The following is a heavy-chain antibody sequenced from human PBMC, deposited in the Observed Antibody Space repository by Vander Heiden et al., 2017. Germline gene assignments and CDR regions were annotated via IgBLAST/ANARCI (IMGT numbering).Heavy chain of an antibody. CDR2: ISSSSSTI. Sequence: EVQLVESGGGLVQPGGSLRLACSAHGFTFSSYSMNWVRQAPGKGLEWVSYISSSSSTIYYADSVKGRFTISRDNAKNSMYLQMNRMRDEDTAVYYFARERWNYGSGKDVWGQGTTVTVSS. V-gene: IGHV3-48*02. D-gene: IGHD1-7*01. J-gene: IGHJ6*02. CDR1: GFTFSSYS. CDR3: ARERWNYGSGKDV.